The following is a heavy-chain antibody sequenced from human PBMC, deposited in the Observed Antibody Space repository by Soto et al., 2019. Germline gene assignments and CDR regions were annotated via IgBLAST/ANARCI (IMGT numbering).Heavy chain of an antibody. J-gene: IGHJ6*02. CDR2: IIPIFGTA. CDR1: GGTFSSYA. D-gene: IGHD3-3*01. CDR3: ARESGSYYYYYGMGF. Sequence: VASVKVSCKASGGTFSSYAISWVRQAPGQGLEWMGGIIPIFGTANYAQKFQGRVTITADESTSTAYMELSSLRSEDTAVYYCARESGSYYYYYGMGFWGQGTTVTVSS. V-gene: IGHV1-69*13.